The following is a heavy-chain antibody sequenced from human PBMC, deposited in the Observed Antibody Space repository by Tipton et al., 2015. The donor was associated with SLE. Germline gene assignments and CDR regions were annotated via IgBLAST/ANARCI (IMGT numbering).Heavy chain of an antibody. CDR3: ARHSASADTAMVYFDY. Sequence: TLSLTCTVSGTSISSNHYWGWIRQPPGKGLEWIGSISHSGNTYYNPSLKSRVSMSIDTSKNQFSLKLTPVTAADTAVYYCARHSASADTAMVYFDYWGQGTLVTVSS. CDR1: GTSISSNHY. CDR2: ISHSGNT. J-gene: IGHJ4*02. V-gene: IGHV4-38-2*02. D-gene: IGHD5-18*01.